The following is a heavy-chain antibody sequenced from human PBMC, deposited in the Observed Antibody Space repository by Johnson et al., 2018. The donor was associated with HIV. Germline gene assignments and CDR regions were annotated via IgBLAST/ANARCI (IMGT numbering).Heavy chain of an antibody. Sequence: QVQLVESGGGVVQPGRSLRLSCAASGFTFSSYAMHWVRQAPGKGLEWVAVISYDGSNKYYADSVKGRFTISRDNANNSLYLQMNSLRAEDTALYYCAKYYYDSSGRHMTYAFDMWGQGTMVIVSS. V-gene: IGHV3-30*04. CDR1: GFTFSSYA. J-gene: IGHJ3*02. D-gene: IGHD3-22*01. CDR2: ISYDGSNK. CDR3: AKYYYDSSGRHMTYAFDM.